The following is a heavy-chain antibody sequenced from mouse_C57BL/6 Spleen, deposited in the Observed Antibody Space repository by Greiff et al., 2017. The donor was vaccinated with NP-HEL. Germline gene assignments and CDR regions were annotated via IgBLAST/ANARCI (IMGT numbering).Heavy chain of an antibody. D-gene: IGHD2-1*01. V-gene: IGHV1-82*01. J-gene: IGHJ2*01. CDR3: ASLYGNYVFDY. Sequence: QVQLQQSGPELVKPGASVKISCKASGYAFSSSWMNWVKQRPGKGLEWIGRIYPGDGDTNYNGKFKGKATLTADKSSSTAYMQLSSLTSEDSAVYFCASLYGNYVFDYWGQGTTLTVSS. CDR2: IYPGDGDT. CDR1: GYAFSSSW.